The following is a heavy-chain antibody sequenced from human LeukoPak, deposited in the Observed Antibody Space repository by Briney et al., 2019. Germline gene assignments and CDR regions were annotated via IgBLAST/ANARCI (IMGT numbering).Heavy chain of an antibody. V-gene: IGHV3-30*18. CDR1: GFTFSSYG. CDR3: AKDMVKDSSGLDY. D-gene: IGHD6-19*01. Sequence: GRSLRLSCAASGFTFSSYGMHWVRQAPGKGLEWVSVISYDGSNKYYADSVKGRFTISRDNSKNTLYLQMNSLRAEDTAVYYCAKDMVKDSSGLDYWGQGTLVTVSS. J-gene: IGHJ4*02. CDR2: ISYDGSNK.